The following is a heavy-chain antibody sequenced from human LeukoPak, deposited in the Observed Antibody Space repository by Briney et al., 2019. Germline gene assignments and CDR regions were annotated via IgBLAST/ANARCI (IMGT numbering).Heavy chain of an antibody. CDR3: ARTNDFWSGYFDY. D-gene: IGHD3-3*01. J-gene: IGHJ4*02. V-gene: IGHV5-51*01. CDR1: GYSFTSYW. CDR2: IYPGDFDT. Sequence: GESLKISCKGSGYSFTSYWIGWVRQMPGKGLEWMGIIYPGDFDTRYSPSFQGQVTISADKSISTAYLQWSSLKASDTAMYYCARTNDFWSGYFDYWGQGTLVTVSS.